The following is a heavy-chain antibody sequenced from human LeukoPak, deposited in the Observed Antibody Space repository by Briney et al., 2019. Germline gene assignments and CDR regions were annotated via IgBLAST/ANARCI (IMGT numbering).Heavy chain of an antibody. Sequence: SETLSLTCTVSGGSISSGDYYWSWIRQPPGKGLECIGYIYYSGSTYYNPSLKSRVIISVDTSKNQFSLKLSSVTAADTAVYYCAREHYDFWSGLTHWGQGTLVTVSS. J-gene: IGHJ4*02. CDR3: AREHYDFWSGLTH. CDR1: GGSISSGDYY. CDR2: IYYSGST. D-gene: IGHD3-3*01. V-gene: IGHV4-30-4*08.